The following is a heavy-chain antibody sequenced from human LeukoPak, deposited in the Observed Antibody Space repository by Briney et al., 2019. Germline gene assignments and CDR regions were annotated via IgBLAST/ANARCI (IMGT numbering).Heavy chain of an antibody. D-gene: IGHD5-24*01. Sequence: GGSLRLSCAASGFTFSGNWMSWVRQAPGKGLEWVASINRDGSKHLYVDSVKGRFTISRDNTKSSLYLQMNSLGAEDTAMYYCAKLLGTATTYDSCGQGTRVPVSS. J-gene: IGHJ4*02. CDR1: GFTFSGNW. V-gene: IGHV3-7*01. CDR3: AKLLGTATTYDS. CDR2: INRDGSKH.